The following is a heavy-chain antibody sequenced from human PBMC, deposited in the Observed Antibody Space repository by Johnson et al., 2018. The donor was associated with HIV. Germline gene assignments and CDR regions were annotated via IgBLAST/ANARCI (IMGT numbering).Heavy chain of an antibody. CDR1: GFTFSSAW. J-gene: IGHJ3*02. D-gene: IGHD1-26*01. CDR3: AKALGWELSI. CDR2: IYSGGST. Sequence: MQLVESGGGLVKPGGSLRLSCVASGFTFSSAWMGWVRQAPGKGLEWVSVIYSGGSTYYADSVKGRFTISRDNSKNTLYLQMNSLRAEDTAVYYCAKALGWELSIWGQGTMVTVSS. V-gene: IGHV3-66*02.